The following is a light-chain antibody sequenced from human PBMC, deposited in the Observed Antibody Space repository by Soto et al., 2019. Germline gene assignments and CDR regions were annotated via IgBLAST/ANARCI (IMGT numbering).Light chain of an antibody. CDR2: EVS. V-gene: IGLV2-23*02. CDR3: CSYAGSSTFL. J-gene: IGLJ1*01. CDR1: SSDVGSYNL. Sequence: QSVLTPPASVYGCTGQSITISCTGTSSDVGSYNLVSWYQQHPGEAPKLMIYEVSKRPSGVSNRFSGSKSGNTASLTISGLQAEDEADYYCCSYAGSSTFLFGTGTRSPS.